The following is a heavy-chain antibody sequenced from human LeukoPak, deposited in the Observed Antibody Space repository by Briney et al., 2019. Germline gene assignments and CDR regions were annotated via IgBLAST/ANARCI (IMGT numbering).Heavy chain of an antibody. D-gene: IGHD5-12*01. J-gene: IGHJ4*02. Sequence: VSVKVSCKASGYTFTGYYMHWVRQAPGQGLEWMGWINPNSGGTNYAQKFQGRVTMTRDTSISTAYMELSRLRSDDTAVYYCARARSGYDFLDYWGQGTLVTVSS. CDR1: GYTFTGYY. CDR3: ARARSGYDFLDY. CDR2: INPNSGGT. V-gene: IGHV1-2*02.